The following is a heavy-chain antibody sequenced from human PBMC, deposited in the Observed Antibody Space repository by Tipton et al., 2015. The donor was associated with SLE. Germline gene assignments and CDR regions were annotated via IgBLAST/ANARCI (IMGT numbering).Heavy chain of an antibody. CDR2: IYHSGST. D-gene: IGHD6-19*01. Sequence: TLSLTCAVSGFYVSDGFYWGWIRQPPGKGLEWIGSIYHSGSTYYNPSLRSRVTLSIDTSNNQFSLKMSSVNAADTAVYYCARTRGDSSGWYGNWYFDLWGRGTLVTVSS. J-gene: IGHJ2*01. CDR3: ARTRGDSSGWYGNWYFDL. CDR1: GFYVSDGFY. V-gene: IGHV4-38-2*01.